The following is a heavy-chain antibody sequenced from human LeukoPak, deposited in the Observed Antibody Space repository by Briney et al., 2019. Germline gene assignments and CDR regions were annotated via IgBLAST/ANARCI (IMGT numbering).Heavy chain of an antibody. CDR1: GFTFSSYG. V-gene: IGHV3-30*18. CDR2: ISYGGSNK. CDR3: AKPSGYSYGYSYNAFDI. J-gene: IGHJ3*02. D-gene: IGHD5-18*01. Sequence: GGSLRLSCAASGFTFSSYGMHWVRQAPGKGLEWVAVISYGGSNKYYADSVKGRFTISRDNSKNTLYLQMNSLRAEDTAVYYCAKPSGYSYGYSYNAFDIWGQGTMVTVSS.